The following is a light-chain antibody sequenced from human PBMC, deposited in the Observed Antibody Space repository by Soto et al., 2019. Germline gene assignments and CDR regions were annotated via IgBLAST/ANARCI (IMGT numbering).Light chain of an antibody. CDR1: ESISSW. Sequence: DIQMTQFPSTLSASVGDRVTITCRASESISSWLAWYQQKPGKAPKILIYKASTLQGGVPSRFTGSGSGTEFTLTISSLQPDDFATYYCQHYNVFPLTFGGGTKVDIK. CDR3: QHYNVFPLT. V-gene: IGKV1-5*03. J-gene: IGKJ4*01. CDR2: KAS.